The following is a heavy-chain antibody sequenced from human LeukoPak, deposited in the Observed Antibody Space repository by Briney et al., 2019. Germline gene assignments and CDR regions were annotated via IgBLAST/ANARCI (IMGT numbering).Heavy chain of an antibody. CDR2: MNPNSGNT. CDR3: ARDPAASGSFEY. D-gene: IGHD3-10*01. V-gene: IGHV1-8*01. Sequence: ASVKVSCKASGYTFTNYDINWVRQATGQGLEWMGWMNPNSGNTGYAQRFQGRVTMTRDTSTGTAYMDLSSLTSEDTAVYYCARDPAASGSFEYWGQGNLVNGFS. J-gene: IGHJ4*02. CDR1: GYTFTNYD.